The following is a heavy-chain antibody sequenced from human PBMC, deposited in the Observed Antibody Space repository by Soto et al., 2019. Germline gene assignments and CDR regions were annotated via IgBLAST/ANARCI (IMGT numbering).Heavy chain of an antibody. CDR1: GFTFSRYA. CDR3: AKMRLCAGIIVRNYYGMDV. J-gene: IGHJ6*02. CDR2: ISCCGGCT. D-gene: IGHD3-16*01. V-gene: IGHV3-23*01. Sequence: PGGSLSLSCAVSGFTFSRYAMSWARQAPGKGLVWVSAISCCGGCTYYADSVKGRFTISRDNSNSTAYLQMNSLRAEDTAVYYCAKMRLCAGIIVRNYYGMDVWGQGTTVTVSS.